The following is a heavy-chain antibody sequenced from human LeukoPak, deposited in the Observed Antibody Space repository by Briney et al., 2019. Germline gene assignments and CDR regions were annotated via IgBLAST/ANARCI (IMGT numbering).Heavy chain of an antibody. Sequence: GASVKVSCKASGYTFTSYGISWVRQAPGQGLEWMGWISAYNGNTNYAQKLQGRVTMTTDTSTSTAYMEPRSLRSDDTAVYYCARDSSSWYGTSEYFQHWGQGTLVTVSS. CDR1: GYTFTSYG. D-gene: IGHD6-13*01. V-gene: IGHV1-18*01. CDR3: ARDSSSWYGTSEYFQH. J-gene: IGHJ1*01. CDR2: ISAYNGNT.